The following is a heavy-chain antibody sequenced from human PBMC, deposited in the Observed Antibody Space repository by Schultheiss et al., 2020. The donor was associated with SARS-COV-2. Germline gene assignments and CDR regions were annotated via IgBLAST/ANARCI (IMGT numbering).Heavy chain of an antibody. J-gene: IGHJ4*02. CDR3: ASFGDSVWGGYSMIE. CDR1: GFTFSSYW. Sequence: GGSLRLSCAASGFTFSSYWMHWVRQAPGKGLEWVANIKKDGTEKYYVDSVKGRFTISRDNAKNSLYLQMNSLRAEDTAVYYCASFGDSVWGGYSMIEWGQGTLVTVSS. D-gene: IGHD3-16*01. V-gene: IGHV3-7*03. CDR2: IKKDGTEK.